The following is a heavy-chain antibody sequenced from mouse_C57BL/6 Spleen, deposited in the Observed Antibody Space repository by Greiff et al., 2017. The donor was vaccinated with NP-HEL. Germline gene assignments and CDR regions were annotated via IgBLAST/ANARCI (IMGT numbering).Heavy chain of an antibody. J-gene: IGHJ2*01. CDR3: ARDGSSYFDY. CDR1: GYSITSGYY. Sequence: DVQLQESGPGLVKPSQSLSLTCSVTGYSITSGYYCNWIRQFPGNKLEWMGYISYDGSNNYNPSLKNRISITRDTSKNQFFLKLNSVTTEDTATYYCARDGSSYFDYWGQGTTLTVSS. CDR2: ISYDGSN. V-gene: IGHV3-6*01. D-gene: IGHD1-1*01.